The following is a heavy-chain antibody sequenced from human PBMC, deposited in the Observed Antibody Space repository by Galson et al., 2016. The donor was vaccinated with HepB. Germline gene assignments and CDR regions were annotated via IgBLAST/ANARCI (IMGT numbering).Heavy chain of an antibody. V-gene: IGHV3-9*01. CDR1: GFTFDDYA. J-gene: IGHJ3*02. Sequence: SLRLSCAASGFTFDDYAMHWVRQAPGKGLELVSGISWNSDSIDYADSVKGRFTISRDNAKNSLYLQMNSLRAEATALSYCAKQYCIGGGCPKCAFAIWGQGRLVTVSS. CDR3: AKQYCIGGGCPKCAFAI. D-gene: IGHD2-15*01. CDR2: ISWNSDSI.